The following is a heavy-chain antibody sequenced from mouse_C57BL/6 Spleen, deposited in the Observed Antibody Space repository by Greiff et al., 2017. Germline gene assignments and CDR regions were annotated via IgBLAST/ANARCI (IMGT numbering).Heavy chain of an antibody. CDR2: IDPENGDT. Sequence: EVQLQQSGAELVRPGASVKLSCTASGFNIKDDYMHWVKQRPEQGLEWIGWIDPENGDTEYASKFQGKATITADTSSNTAYLQLSSLTSEDTAVYYGTSYPITAVADLYFDVWGTGTTVTVSS. CDR1: GFNIKDDY. D-gene: IGHD1-1*01. J-gene: IGHJ1*03. CDR3: TSYPITAVADLYFDV. V-gene: IGHV14-4*01.